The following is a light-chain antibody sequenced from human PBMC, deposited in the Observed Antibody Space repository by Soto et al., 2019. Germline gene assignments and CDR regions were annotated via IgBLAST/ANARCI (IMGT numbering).Light chain of an antibody. CDR2: EVN. V-gene: IGLV2-14*01. J-gene: IGLJ2*01. CDR3: SSYTSSSTLVV. Sequence: QSALTQPASVSGSPGQSITISCTGTSSDIGYYDYVSWYQHHSGKAPKLIIYEVNSRPSGVSNRFSGSKSVNTASLTISGLQAEDEADYFCSSYTSSSTLVVFGGGTKVTVL. CDR1: SSDIGYYDY.